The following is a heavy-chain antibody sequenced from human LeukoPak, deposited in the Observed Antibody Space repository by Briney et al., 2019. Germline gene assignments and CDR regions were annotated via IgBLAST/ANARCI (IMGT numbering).Heavy chain of an antibody. CDR3: ASYVLLWFGEFDY. D-gene: IGHD3-10*01. CDR2: IWYDGSNK. CDR1: GFTFSSYG. J-gene: IGHJ4*02. Sequence: GGSLRLSCAASGFTFSSYGMHWVRQAPGKGLEWVAVIWYDGSNKYYADSVKGRFTISRDNSKNTLYLQMNSLRAEDTAVYYCASYVLLWFGEFDYWGQGTLVTVSS. V-gene: IGHV3-33*01.